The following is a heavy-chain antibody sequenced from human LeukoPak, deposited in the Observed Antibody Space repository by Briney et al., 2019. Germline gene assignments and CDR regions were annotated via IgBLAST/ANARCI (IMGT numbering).Heavy chain of an antibody. Sequence: SETLSLTCTVSGGSISTGNYYWGWIRQPPGKGLECIGNIFYSGSTYYSPSLKSRVTISVDTSKNQFSLKLSSVTAADTAVYYCAREPDYWGQGTLVTVSS. CDR2: IFYSGST. CDR3: AREPDY. V-gene: IGHV4-39*07. J-gene: IGHJ4*02. CDR1: GGSISTGNYY.